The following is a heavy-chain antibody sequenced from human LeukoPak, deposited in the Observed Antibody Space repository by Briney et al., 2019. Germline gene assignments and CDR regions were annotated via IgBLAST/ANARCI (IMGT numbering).Heavy chain of an antibody. J-gene: IGHJ5*02. V-gene: IGHV4-39*01. CDR2: IYYSGST. D-gene: IGHD6-19*01. Sequence: SETLSLTCTVSGGSISSSSYYWGWIREPPGKGLEWIGSIYYSGSTYYNPSLKRRVTISVDTSKNQFSLKLSSVTAADTAVYYCASSPASSGWYGGWFDPWGQGTLVTVSS. CDR1: GGSISSSSYY. CDR3: ASSPASSGWYGGWFDP.